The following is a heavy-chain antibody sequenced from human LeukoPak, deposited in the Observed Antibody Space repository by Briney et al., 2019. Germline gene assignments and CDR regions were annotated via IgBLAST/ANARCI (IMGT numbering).Heavy chain of an antibody. Sequence: SETLSLTCAVYGGSFSGYYWSWIRQPPGKGLEWIGEINHSGSTNYNPSLKSRVTISVDTSKNQFSLKLSSVTAADTAVYCCARGLRYSCSWTTCGAFDIWGQGTMVTDSS. V-gene: IGHV4-34*01. CDR1: GGSFSGYY. D-gene: IGHD6-13*01. CDR2: INHSGST. J-gene: IGHJ3*02. CDR3: ARGLRYSCSWTTCGAFDI.